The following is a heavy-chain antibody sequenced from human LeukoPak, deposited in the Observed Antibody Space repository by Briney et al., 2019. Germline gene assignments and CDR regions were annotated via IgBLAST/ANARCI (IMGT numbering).Heavy chain of an antibody. CDR2: ISYDGSNK. V-gene: IGHV3-30*19. D-gene: IGHD3-22*01. CDR1: GFTFSSYG. Sequence: GGSLRLSCAASGFTFSSYGMHWVRQPPGKGLEWVAVISYDGSNKYYADSVKGRFTISRDNSKNTLYLQMNSLRAEDTAVYYCARGSTMIVVAHPALVDYWGQGTLVTVSS. J-gene: IGHJ4*02. CDR3: ARGSTMIVVAHPALVDY.